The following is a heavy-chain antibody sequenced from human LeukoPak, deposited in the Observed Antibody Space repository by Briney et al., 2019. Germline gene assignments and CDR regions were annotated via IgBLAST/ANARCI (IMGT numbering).Heavy chain of an antibody. CDR2: IYYSGSI. J-gene: IGHJ4*02. CDR1: GGSISSYY. D-gene: IGHD6-6*01. CDR3: ASVSRYSSSSRGYFDY. V-gene: IGHV4-59*01. Sequence: PSETLSLTCTVSGGSISSYYWSWIRQPPGKGLEWIGYIYYSGSINYNPSLKSRVTISVDTSKNQFSLKLSSVTAADTAVYYCASVSRYSSSSRGYFDYWGQGTLVTVSS.